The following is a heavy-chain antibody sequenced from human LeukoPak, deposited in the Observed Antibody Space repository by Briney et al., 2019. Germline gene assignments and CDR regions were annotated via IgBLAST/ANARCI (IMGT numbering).Heavy chain of an antibody. J-gene: IGHJ4*02. D-gene: IGHD3-22*01. CDR3: ARRRGYYYRYFVY. V-gene: IGHV4-38-2*02. CDR2: IYHSGST. CDR1: GYSISSGYY. Sequence: SETLSLTCTVSGYSISSGYYWGWIRQPPGKELEWIGSIYHSGSTYYNPSLKSRVTISVDTSKNQFSLKLRSVTAADTAVYYCARRRGYYYRYFVYWGQGTLVTVSS.